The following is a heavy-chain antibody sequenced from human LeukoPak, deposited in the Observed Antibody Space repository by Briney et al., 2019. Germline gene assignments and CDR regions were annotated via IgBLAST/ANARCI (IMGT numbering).Heavy chain of an antibody. CDR3: ARAYGSGSYYSPPYYYYYMDV. V-gene: IGHV4-59*01. J-gene: IGHJ6*03. D-gene: IGHD3-10*01. CDR2: IYYNGYT. Sequence: SETLSLTCTVSGGSIGTYYWSWIRQPPGKGLEWIGYIYYNGYTDYNPSLKSRVTISVHTSKNQFSLKLSSVTAADTAVYYCARAYGSGSYYSPPYYYYYMDVWGKGTTVTVSS. CDR1: GGSIGTYY.